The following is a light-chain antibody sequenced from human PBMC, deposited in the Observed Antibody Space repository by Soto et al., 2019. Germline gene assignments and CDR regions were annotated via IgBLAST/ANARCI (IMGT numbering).Light chain of an antibody. V-gene: IGKV1-39*01. CDR1: QNINNF. CDR2: AAS. Sequence: DIPMTQSPSSLSASVGDRVTITCRASQNINNFLNWYQQKPGRAPKLLIFAASNLEDGVPSKFIGSGSGTDFTLTIRSLQPEDFATYYCQQSSESPLTFGQGTKVEVK. CDR3: QQSSESPLT. J-gene: IGKJ2*01.